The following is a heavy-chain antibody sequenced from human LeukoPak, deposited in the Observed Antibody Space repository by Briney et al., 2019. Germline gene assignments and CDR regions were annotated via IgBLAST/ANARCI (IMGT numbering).Heavy chain of an antibody. CDR1: GGSISSSSYY. Sequence: SETLSLTCTVSGGSISSSSYYWVWIRQPPGKGLEWIVSIYYSGNTYYNPSLKSRVTMSVDTSKNLFSLKLSSVTAAATAVYYCERLREGSGWDSDYWGQGTLVTVSS. D-gene: IGHD6-19*01. V-gene: IGHV4-39*01. J-gene: IGHJ4*02. CDR2: IYYSGNT. CDR3: ERLREGSGWDSDY.